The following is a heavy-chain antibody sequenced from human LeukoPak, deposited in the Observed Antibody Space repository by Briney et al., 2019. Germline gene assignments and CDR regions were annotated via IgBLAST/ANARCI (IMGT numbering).Heavy chain of an antibody. Sequence: ASVKVSCKASGYTFTSYDINWVRQAAGQGLEWMGWMNPNSGNTGYAQKFQGRVTMTRNTSISTAYMELSSLRSEDTAVYYCARARVLWFGELLFYYGMDVWGQGTTVTVSS. CDR2: MNPNSGNT. CDR3: ARARVLWFGELLFYYGMDV. J-gene: IGHJ6*02. CDR1: GYTFTSYD. D-gene: IGHD3-10*01. V-gene: IGHV1-8*01.